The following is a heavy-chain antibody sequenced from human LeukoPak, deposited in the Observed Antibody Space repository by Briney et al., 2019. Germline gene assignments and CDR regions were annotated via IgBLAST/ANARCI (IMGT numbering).Heavy chain of an antibody. CDR3: ARELPYSSGWYDY. J-gene: IGHJ4*02. CDR1: GYTFTSYA. Sequence: GASVKVSCKASGYTFTSYAMHWVRQAPGQRLEWMGWINGGNGYTKYSQKFQGRVTITRDTSASTAYMDLSSLRSEDTAVYYCARELPYSSGWYDYWGQGTLVTVSS. CDR2: INGGNGYT. V-gene: IGHV1-3*01. D-gene: IGHD6-19*01.